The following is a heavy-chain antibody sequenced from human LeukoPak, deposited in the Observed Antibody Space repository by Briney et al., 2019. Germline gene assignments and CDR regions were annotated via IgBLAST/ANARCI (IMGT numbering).Heavy chain of an antibody. D-gene: IGHD5-18*01. CDR3: AGRPDTSMVAIFDY. J-gene: IGHJ4*02. CDR1: GYTFTSYG. Sequence: ASVKVSCKASGYTFTSYGISWVRQAPGQGLEWMGWISAYNGNTNCAQKLQGRVTMTTDTSTSTAYMELRSLRSDDTAVYFCAGRPDTSMVAIFDYWGQGTLVTISS. V-gene: IGHV1-18*01. CDR2: ISAYNGNT.